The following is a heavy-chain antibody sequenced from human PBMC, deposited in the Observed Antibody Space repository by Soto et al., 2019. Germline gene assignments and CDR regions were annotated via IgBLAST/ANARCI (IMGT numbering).Heavy chain of an antibody. J-gene: IGHJ6*02. CDR2: INSDGSDT. D-gene: IGHD2-2*01. CDR1: GFTFSTYW. Sequence: GGSLRLSCAASGFTFSTYWMYWVRQAPGKGLVWVAVINSDGSDTCYADSVKGRFTISRDNSKNTLYLQMNSLRAEDTAVYYCAKGPAIVLVPAAMNYYYGMDVWGQGTTVTVSS. CDR3: AKGPAIVLVPAAMNYYYGMDV. V-gene: IGHV3-74*01.